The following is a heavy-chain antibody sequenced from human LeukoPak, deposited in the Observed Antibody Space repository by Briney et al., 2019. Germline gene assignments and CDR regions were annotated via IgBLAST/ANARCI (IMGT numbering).Heavy chain of an antibody. J-gene: IGHJ4*02. V-gene: IGHV4-34*01. CDR1: GGSFSGYY. CDR2: INHSGST. CDR3: ARGSSPMTTADY. D-gene: IGHD4-17*01. Sequence: TSETLSLICAVYGGSFSGYYWSWIRQPPGKGLEWIGEINHSGSTNYNPSIKSRVTISVDTSKNQFSLKLSSVTAADTAVYYCARGSSPMTTADYWGQGTLVTVSS.